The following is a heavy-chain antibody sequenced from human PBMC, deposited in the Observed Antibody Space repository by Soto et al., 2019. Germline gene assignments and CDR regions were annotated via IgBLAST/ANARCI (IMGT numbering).Heavy chain of an antibody. D-gene: IGHD5-18*01. CDR3: AKDLGSDTAIGREDY. Sequence: QVPLVESGGGVVQPGRSLRLSCAASGFTFSSYGMHWVRQAPGKGLEWVAVISYDGSNKYYADSVKGRFTISRDNSXXTLYLQMNSLRAEDTAVYYCAKDLGSDTAIGREDYWGQGTLVTVSS. V-gene: IGHV3-30*18. J-gene: IGHJ4*02. CDR1: GFTFSSYG. CDR2: ISYDGSNK.